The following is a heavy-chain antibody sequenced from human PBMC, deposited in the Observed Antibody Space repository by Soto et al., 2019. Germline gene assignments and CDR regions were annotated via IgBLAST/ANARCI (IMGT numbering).Heavy chain of an antibody. CDR1: AYTFTDYY. CDR3: ARALPEIRMMEGGSFDP. J-gene: IGHJ5*02. V-gene: IGHV1-2*02. D-gene: IGHD1-1*01. CDR2: INPNGGGS. Sequence: ASVKVSCKASAYTFTDYYIHWVRQAPGQGLEWMGWINPNGGGSYFAQKFLGRVTMTRDTSITTAYMELSRLRSDDTAVYYCARALPEIRMMEGGSFDPWGQGTGVT.